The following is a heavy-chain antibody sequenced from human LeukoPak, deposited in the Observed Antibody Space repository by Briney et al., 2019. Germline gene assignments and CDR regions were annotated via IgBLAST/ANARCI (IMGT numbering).Heavy chain of an antibody. CDR3: ARQRLAAAGRTYFDY. V-gene: IGHV4-34*01. CDR1: GGSFSGYY. CDR2: INHSGST. D-gene: IGHD6-13*01. J-gene: IGHJ4*02. Sequence: SETLSLTCAVYGGSFSGYYWGWIRQPPGKGLEWIGEINHSGSTNYNPSLKSRVTISVDTSKNQFSLKLSSVTAADTAVYYCARQRLAAAGRTYFDYWGQGTLVTVSS.